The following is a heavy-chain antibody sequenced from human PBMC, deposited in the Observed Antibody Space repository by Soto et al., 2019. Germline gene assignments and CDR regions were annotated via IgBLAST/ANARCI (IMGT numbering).Heavy chain of an antibody. Sequence: EVQLLESGGGLVQPGGSLRLSCAASGFTFATYTMRWVRQVPGKGLEWVSSIGDSGVATWYTDSVKGRFIISRDNSRNTLYLQMNSLRAENTALYFCAKDRGTSGWCNDYGGQGILVTVST. CDR1: GFTFATYT. CDR2: IGDSGVAT. D-gene: IGHD6-19*01. V-gene: IGHV3-23*01. J-gene: IGHJ4*02. CDR3: AKDRGTSGWCNDY.